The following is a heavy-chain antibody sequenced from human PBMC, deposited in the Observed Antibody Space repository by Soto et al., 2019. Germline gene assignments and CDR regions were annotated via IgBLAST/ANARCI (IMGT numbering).Heavy chain of an antibody. D-gene: IGHD2-2*01. J-gene: IGHJ5*02. V-gene: IGHV4-31*03. Sequence: SETLSLTCTVSGASLHIGGYYWAWIRQNPGKGLEWIGYIYYTGVTYYNPSLGSRVNISVDTSKNQFSLELTSVTAADTAVYYSARDGSSPANWLDPWCPGLLVTVSS. CDR1: GASLHIGGYY. CDR3: ARDGSSPANWLDP. CDR2: IYYTGVT.